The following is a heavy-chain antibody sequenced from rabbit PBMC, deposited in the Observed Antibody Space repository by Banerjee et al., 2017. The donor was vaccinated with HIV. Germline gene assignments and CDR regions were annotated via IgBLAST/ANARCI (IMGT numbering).Heavy chain of an antibody. CDR3: ARGTGYFNL. CDR1: GFTISSSYW. V-gene: IGHV1S43*01. J-gene: IGHJ4*01. CDR2: IYTDSGDT. Sequence: QSLEESGGDLVKPEGSLTLTCTASGFTISSSYWICWVRQAPGKGLELIACIYTDSGDTWYATWPKGRFTVTRSTSLNTVALHMARMTGADTATCFCARGTGYFNLGDPGTLVTDS.